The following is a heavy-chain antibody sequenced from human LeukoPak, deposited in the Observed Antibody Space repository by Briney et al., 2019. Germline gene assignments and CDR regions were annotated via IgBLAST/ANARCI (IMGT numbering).Heavy chain of an antibody. Sequence: PGRSLRLSCAASGFTFSSYGMHWVRQAPGKGLEWVSAISGSGGNTYYADSVKGRFTISRDNAKNSLYLQMNILRAEDTAVYYCANLGYCTNGVCPRGYWGQGTLVTVSS. J-gene: IGHJ4*02. D-gene: IGHD2-8*01. V-gene: IGHV3-21*04. CDR2: ISGSGGNT. CDR3: ANLGYCTNGVCPRGY. CDR1: GFTFSSYG.